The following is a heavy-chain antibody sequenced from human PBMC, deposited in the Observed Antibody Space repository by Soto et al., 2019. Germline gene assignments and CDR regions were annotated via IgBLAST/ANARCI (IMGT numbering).Heavy chain of an antibody. CDR2: INPNSGGT. Sequence: ASVKVSCKASGYTFTGYYMHWVRQAPGQGLEWMGWINPNSGGTNYAQKFQGWVTMTRDTSISTAYMELSRLRSDDTAVYYCARGGYYDSSGSTSTYYYYGMDVWGQGTTVTVSS. D-gene: IGHD3-22*01. CDR3: ARGGYYDSSGSTSTYYYYGMDV. V-gene: IGHV1-2*04. J-gene: IGHJ6*02. CDR1: GYTFTGYY.